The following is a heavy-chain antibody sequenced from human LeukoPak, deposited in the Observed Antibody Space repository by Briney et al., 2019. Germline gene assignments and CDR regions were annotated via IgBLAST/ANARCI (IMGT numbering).Heavy chain of an antibody. J-gene: IGHJ5*02. CDR2: IYYSGST. Sequence: SETLSLTCTVSGGSISSSSYYWGWIRQPPGKGLEWIGSIYYSGSTYYNPSLKSRVTISVDTSKNQFSLKLSSVTAADTAVYYCASHLGERHYYDIGWFDPWGQGTLVTVSS. V-gene: IGHV4-39*01. D-gene: IGHD3-22*01. CDR3: ASHLGERHYYDIGWFDP. CDR1: GGSISSSSYY.